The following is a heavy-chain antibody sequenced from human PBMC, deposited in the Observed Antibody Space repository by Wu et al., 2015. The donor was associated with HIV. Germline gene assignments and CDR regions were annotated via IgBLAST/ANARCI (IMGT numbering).Heavy chain of an antibody. CDR3: ARDRWDIAAFLDY. CDR2: IYPLDGGT. CDR1: GYTFTTYY. V-gene: IGHV1-46*01. Sequence: QVQLVQSGAEVKKPGASVKISCKASGYTFTTYYIHWVRQTPGQGLEWMGLIYPLDGGTSYPHKFQGGVTMTRDTSTNTVYMELSSLRSEDTAIYYCARDRWDIAAFLDYWGQGMLVTVSS. D-gene: IGHD6-13*01. J-gene: IGHJ4*02.